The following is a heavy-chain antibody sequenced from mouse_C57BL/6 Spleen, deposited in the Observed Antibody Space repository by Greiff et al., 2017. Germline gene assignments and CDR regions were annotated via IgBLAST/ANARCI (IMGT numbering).Heavy chain of an antibody. CDR3: TRRGDDGYYGLAWFAY. V-gene: IGHV1-5*01. J-gene: IGHJ3*01. CDR1: GYTFTSYW. CDR2: IYPGNSDT. Sequence: EVQLQQSGTVLARPGASVKMSCKTSGYTFTSYWMHWVKQRPGQGLEWIGAIYPGNSDTSYNQKFKGKAKLTAVTSARTAYMELSSLTNEDSAVYYCTRRGDDGYYGLAWFAYWGQGTLVTVSA. D-gene: IGHD2-3*01.